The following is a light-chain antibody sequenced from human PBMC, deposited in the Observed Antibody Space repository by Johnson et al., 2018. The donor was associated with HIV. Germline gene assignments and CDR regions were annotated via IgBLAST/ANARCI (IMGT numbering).Light chain of an antibody. Sequence: QSVLTQPPSVSAAPGQKVTISCSGSSSNIGNNYVSWYQQVPGTAPKLLIYENNKRPSGIPDRFSGSKSGTSAALGIPGLPNGDEADYYCGTWDSSMSAHYVIGTGTKITVL. CDR1: SSNIGNNY. CDR2: ENN. J-gene: IGLJ1*01. V-gene: IGLV1-51*02. CDR3: GTWDSSMSAHYV.